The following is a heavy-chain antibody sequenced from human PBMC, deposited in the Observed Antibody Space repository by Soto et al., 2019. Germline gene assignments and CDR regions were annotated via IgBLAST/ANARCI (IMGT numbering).Heavy chain of an antibody. J-gene: IGHJ4*02. CDR1: GFTFSKFG. Sequence: QVQLVQSGAEVKKPGASVKVSCKASGFTFSKFGISWVRQAPGQGLEWMGWISGYNGNTDYAQKFRGRVSMTTDTSTSTAYFELSSLRSDDTAVFFCARAYCSAGSCYPDYWGQGTLVTVSS. D-gene: IGHD2-15*01. CDR2: ISGYNGNT. V-gene: IGHV1-18*01. CDR3: ARAYCSAGSCYPDY.